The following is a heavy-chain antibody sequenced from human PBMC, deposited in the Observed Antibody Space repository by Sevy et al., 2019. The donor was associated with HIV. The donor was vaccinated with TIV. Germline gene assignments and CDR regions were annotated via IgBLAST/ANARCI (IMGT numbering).Heavy chain of an antibody. CDR3: ARLRYFDY. D-gene: IGHD5-12*01. Sequence: GGSLRLSCAASGFTFSSYSMNWVRQAPGKGLEWVSYISSSSTIYYADSVKGRFTISRDNAKNSLYLQMNSLRDEDTAVYYCARLRYFDYWGQGTLVTLSS. CDR1: GFTFSSYS. CDR2: ISSSSTI. J-gene: IGHJ4*02. V-gene: IGHV3-48*02.